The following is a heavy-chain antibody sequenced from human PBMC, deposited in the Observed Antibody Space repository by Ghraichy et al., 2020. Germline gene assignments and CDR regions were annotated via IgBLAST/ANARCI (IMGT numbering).Heavy chain of an antibody. Sequence: SETLSLTCAVYGGSTSDYNWSWIRQPPGEGLEWIGEIHHRGGTKTKPSLRSRVTMSVDTSTNQVGLRLTSVTAADTAVYYCARHALGGWYFDLWGQGTLVTVSS. CDR2: IHHRGGT. J-gene: IGHJ4*02. D-gene: IGHD3-16*01. V-gene: IGHV4-34*01. CDR1: GGSTSDYN. CDR3: ARHALGGWYFDL.